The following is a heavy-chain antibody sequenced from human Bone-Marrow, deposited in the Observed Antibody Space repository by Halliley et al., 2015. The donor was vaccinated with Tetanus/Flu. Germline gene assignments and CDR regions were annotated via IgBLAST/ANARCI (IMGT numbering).Heavy chain of an antibody. J-gene: IGHJ4*02. CDR3: ARAGLGGDWDN. V-gene: IGHV4-59*01. Sequence: KGLEWIGYIYYSGTTKYNPSLKSRVTISLDTSKNQFSLRLNSVTAADTALYYCARAGLGGDWDNWGQGTLVTVSS. D-gene: IGHD2-21*02. CDR2: IYYSGTT.